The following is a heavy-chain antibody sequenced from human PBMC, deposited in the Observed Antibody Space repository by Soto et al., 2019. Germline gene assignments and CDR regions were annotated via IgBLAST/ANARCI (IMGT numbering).Heavy chain of an antibody. CDR3: ARDRVSYYYDSSGYPKAYYYGMDV. V-gene: IGHV4-34*01. J-gene: IGHJ6*02. CDR1: GGSFSGYY. Sequence: SETLSLTCAVYGGSFSGYYWSWIRQPPGKGLEWIGEINHSGSTNYNPSLKSRVTISVDTSRNQFSLKLSSVTAADTAVYYCARDRVSYYYDSSGYPKAYYYGMDVWGQGTTVTVSS. D-gene: IGHD3-22*01. CDR2: INHSGST.